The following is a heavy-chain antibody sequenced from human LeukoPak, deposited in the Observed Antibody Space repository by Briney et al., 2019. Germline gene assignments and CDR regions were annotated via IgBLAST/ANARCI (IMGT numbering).Heavy chain of an antibody. V-gene: IGHV3-53*01. Sequence: SGGSLRLSCAASGFSVGDKYMSWVRQAPGKGLEWVSLIYSAGDTFYSDSVRGRFTVSRDNSKNTLYLQMNRLRAEDTAFYYCARDSNSFPNFFDLWGQGTLVTVSS. J-gene: IGHJ4*02. CDR3: ARDSNSFPNFFDL. D-gene: IGHD4-23*01. CDR1: GFSVGDKY. CDR2: IYSAGDT.